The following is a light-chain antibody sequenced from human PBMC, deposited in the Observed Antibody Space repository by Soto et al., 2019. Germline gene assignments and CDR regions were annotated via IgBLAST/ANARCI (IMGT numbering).Light chain of an antibody. CDR3: ASYTSSNTLI. CDR1: SSDVGAYNY. V-gene: IGLV2-14*03. J-gene: IGLJ2*01. CDR2: DVS. Sequence: QSALTQPASVSGSPGQSITISCTRTSSDVGAYNYVSWYQQHPDKAPKFLIYDVSSRPSGVSNRFSGSKSGNTASLTISGLQAEDEADYYCASYTSSNTLIFGGGTKLTVL.